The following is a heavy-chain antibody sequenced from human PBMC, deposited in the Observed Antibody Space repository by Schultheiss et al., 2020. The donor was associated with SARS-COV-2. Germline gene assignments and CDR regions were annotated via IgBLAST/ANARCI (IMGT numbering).Heavy chain of an antibody. CDR1: GFTFSSYG. D-gene: IGHD2-15*01. CDR2: ISYDGSNK. Sequence: SCAASGFTFSSYGMHWVRQAPGKGLEWVAVISYDGSNKYYADSVKGRFTISRDNSKNTLYLQMNSLRAEDTAVYYCARDDEVGIVVVVAATPPYYYGMDVWGQGTTVTVSS. CDR3: ARDDEVGIVVVVAATPPYYYGMDV. V-gene: IGHV3-30*03. J-gene: IGHJ6*02.